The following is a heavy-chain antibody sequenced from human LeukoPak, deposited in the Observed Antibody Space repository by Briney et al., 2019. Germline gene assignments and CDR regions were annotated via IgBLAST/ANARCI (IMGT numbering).Heavy chain of an antibody. Sequence: QPGRSLRLSCAASGFTFNNYGMHWVRQAPGKGLEWVAVIWYDGSNKYYADSVKGRFTISRDNSKNTLYLQMNSLRAEDTVVYYCARDECSSTSCYYYYGMDVWGQGTTVTVSS. V-gene: IGHV3-33*01. CDR2: IWYDGSNK. D-gene: IGHD2-2*01. J-gene: IGHJ6*02. CDR3: ARDECSSTSCYYYYGMDV. CDR1: GFTFNNYG.